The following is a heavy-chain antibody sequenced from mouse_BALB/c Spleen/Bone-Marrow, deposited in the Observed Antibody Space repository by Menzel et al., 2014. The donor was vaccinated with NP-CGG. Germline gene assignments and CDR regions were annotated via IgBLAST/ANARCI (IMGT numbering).Heavy chain of an antibody. D-gene: IGHD4-1*01. CDR3: ARWEYYAMDY. J-gene: IGHJ4*01. Sequence: DVKLQESGAELVKPGASVKLSCTASGFNIKDTYMHWVKQRPEQGLEWIGRIDPANGNTKYDPKFQGKATITADTSSNTAYLQLSSLTSEDTAVYYCARWEYYAMDYWGQGTSVTASS. V-gene: IGHV14-3*02. CDR2: IDPANGNT. CDR1: GFNIKDTY.